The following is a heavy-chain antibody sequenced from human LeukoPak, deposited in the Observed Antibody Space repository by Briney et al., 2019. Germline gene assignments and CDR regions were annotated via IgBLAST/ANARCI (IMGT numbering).Heavy chain of an antibody. J-gene: IGHJ4*02. CDR1: GFTFSSYG. D-gene: IGHD3-10*01. CDR3: AKLWFGESSFDY. Sequence: PGGSLRLSCAASGFTFSSYGMHWVRQAPGKGLEWVAVISYDGSNKYYADSVKGRFTISRDNSKNTLYLQMNSLRAEDTAVYYCAKLWFGESSFDYWGQGTLVTVSS. CDR2: ISYDGSNK. V-gene: IGHV3-30*18.